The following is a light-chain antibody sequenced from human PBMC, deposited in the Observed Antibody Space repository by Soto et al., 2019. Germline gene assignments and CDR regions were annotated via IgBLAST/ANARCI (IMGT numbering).Light chain of an antibody. V-gene: IGKV1-5*01. CDR2: DAS. CDR1: QSINIW. J-gene: IGKJ2*01. Sequence: DTQMTQSPSTLSASVGDTVTITCRASQSINIWLAWYQQKPGKAPNVLIYDASTLESGVPSRFSGGWSGTEFTLTISSLQPDDFATYYCQQYNTFSSPTFGQGTKLEIK. CDR3: QQYNTFSSPT.